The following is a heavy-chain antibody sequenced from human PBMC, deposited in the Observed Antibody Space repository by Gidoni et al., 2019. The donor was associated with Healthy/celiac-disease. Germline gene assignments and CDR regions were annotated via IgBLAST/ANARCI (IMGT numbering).Heavy chain of an antibody. CDR2: ISGSSGST. V-gene: IGHV3-23*01. Sequence: EVQLLESGGGLVQPGGSLRLSCAASGFPFSSYAMSWVRQAPGQGLEWVSAISGSSGSTYYADSVKGRFTISRDNSKNTLYLQMNSLRAEDTAVYYCAKEGTSADFWSGYYTPFDYWGQGTLVTVSS. D-gene: IGHD3-3*01. CDR1: GFPFSSYA. CDR3: AKEGTSADFWSGYYTPFDY. J-gene: IGHJ4*02.